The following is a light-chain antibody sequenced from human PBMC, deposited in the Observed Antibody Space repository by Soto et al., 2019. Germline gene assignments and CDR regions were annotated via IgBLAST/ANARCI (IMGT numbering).Light chain of an antibody. V-gene: IGLV1-44*01. J-gene: IGLJ2*01. CDR1: SSNIGTSS. Sequence: QSALTQPHSASGTPGQRVTISCSGSSSNIGTSSVHWFQQLPGTAPKLLISTTNQRPSGVPDRFSGSKSGTSATLGITGLQTGDEADYYCGAWDDSLSAVFGGGTKVTVL. CDR2: TTN. CDR3: GAWDDSLSAV.